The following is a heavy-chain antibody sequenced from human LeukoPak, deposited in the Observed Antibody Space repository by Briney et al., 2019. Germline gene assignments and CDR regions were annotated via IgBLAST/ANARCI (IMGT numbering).Heavy chain of an antibody. CDR2: INPSGGST. CDR3: ARGEVGGYYYYGMDV. D-gene: IGHD1-26*01. CDR1: GYTFTSYY. J-gene: IGHJ6*02. Sequence: ASVKVSCKASGYTFTSYYMHWVRQAPGQGLEWMGIINPSGGSTSYAQKFQGRVTMTRDTSTSTVYMELSSLRSEDTAVYYCARGEVGGYYYYGMDVWGQGTTVIVSS. V-gene: IGHV1-46*01.